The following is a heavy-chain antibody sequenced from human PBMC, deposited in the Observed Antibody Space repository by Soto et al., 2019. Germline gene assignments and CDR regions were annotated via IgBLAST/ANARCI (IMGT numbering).Heavy chain of an antibody. Sequence: QVQLVQSGAEVKKPGSSVKVSCKASGGTFSSYAISWARQAPGQGLEWMGGIIPIFGIANYAQKFQGRVTLNADESTSTAYKELSSLGSEDRAVYYCSGKPGCSGPSCPPNFYYYYGLDVWGQGAQVTV. CDR2: IIPIFGIA. V-gene: IGHV1-69*01. CDR1: GGTFSSYA. J-gene: IGHJ6*02. CDR3: SGKPGCSGPSCPPNFYYYYGLDV. D-gene: IGHD2-2*01.